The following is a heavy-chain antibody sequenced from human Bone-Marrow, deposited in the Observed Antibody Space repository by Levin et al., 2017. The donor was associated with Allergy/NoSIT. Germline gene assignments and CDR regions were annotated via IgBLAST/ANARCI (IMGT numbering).Heavy chain of an antibody. CDR1: GGSFSGYY. CDR3: ARTLGIAAAGTNGY. J-gene: IGHJ4*02. D-gene: IGHD6-13*01. Sequence: PSETLSLTCAVYGGSFSGYYWSWIRQPPGKGLEWIGEINHSGSTNYNPSLKSRVTISVDTSKNQFSLKLSSVTAADTAVYYCARTLGIAAAGTNGYWGQGTLVTVSS. CDR2: INHSGST. V-gene: IGHV4-34*01.